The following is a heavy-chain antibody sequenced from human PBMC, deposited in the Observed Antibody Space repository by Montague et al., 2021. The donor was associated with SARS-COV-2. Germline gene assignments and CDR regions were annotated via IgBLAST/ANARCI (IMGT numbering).Heavy chain of an antibody. D-gene: IGHD3-10*01. J-gene: IGHJ6*03. CDR1: GGSFSTYS. CDR3: ARLGDGVVPSPILGVGPYYSSYYMDV. V-gene: IGHV4-34*01. Sequence: SETLSLTCAVHGGSFSTYSWNWIRQPPGKGLEWIGEIHHGGSTNYNPSLKSRVTISADTSKNQFSLKLTCVAAADTAVYYCARLGDGVVPSPILGVGPYYSSYYMDVWGKGTTATVSS. CDR2: IHHGGST.